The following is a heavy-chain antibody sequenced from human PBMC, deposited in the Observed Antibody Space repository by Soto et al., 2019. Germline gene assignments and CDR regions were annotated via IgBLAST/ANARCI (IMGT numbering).Heavy chain of an antibody. CDR3: AKDGVMVRGVPYHYYLDV. J-gene: IGHJ6*03. D-gene: IGHD3-10*01. CDR2: TSLDGSNA. V-gene: IGHV3-30*18. Sequence: GGSLRLSCVVSGFSFSTYAMHWVRQAPGKGLEWVAVTSLDGSNAYYADSVKGRFTISRDNSKNTLWLQMNSLRLVDTAVYYCAKDGVMVRGVPYHYYLDVWGKGTTVTVSS. CDR1: GFSFSTYA.